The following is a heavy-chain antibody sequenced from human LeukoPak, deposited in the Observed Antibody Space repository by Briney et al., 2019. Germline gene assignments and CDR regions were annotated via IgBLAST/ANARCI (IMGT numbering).Heavy chain of an antibody. V-gene: IGHV4-38-2*01. Sequence: SETLSLTCAVSGYFISSGYYWGWIRPPPGQGLEWIGSIYHSRSTYYNPSLKSRVTISVDTSKNPVSLKLSSVTAADMAVYYWSRGRVMLRVWFGPWGQGTLGTGFS. CDR2: IYHSRST. CDR1: GYFISSGYY. CDR3: SRGRVMLRVWFGP. D-gene: IGHD3-10*01. J-gene: IGHJ5*02.